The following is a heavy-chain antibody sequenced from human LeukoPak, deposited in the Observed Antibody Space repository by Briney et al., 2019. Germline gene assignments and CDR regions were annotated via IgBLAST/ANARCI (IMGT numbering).Heavy chain of an antibody. D-gene: IGHD3-22*01. CDR1: GFPFSKAW. J-gene: IGHJ5*02. V-gene: IGHV3-15*01. CDR3: ATDFYDST. CDR2: IKGKIDGGTT. Sequence: GGSLRLSCAVFGSGFPFSKAWMSWVRQAPGKGLEWVGRIKGKIDGGTTDYAAPVKGRFTILRDDSKTTLYLQMNSLQTEDTAVYYCATDFYDSTWGQGTLVTVSS.